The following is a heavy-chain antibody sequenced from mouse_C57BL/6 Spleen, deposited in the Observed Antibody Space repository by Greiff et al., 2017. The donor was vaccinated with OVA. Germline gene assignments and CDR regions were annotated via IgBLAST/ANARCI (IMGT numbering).Heavy chain of an antibody. CDR3: ADDYDQSFDY. D-gene: IGHD2-4*01. CDR1: GYAFSSSW. CDR2: IYPGDGDT. J-gene: IGHJ4*01. Sequence: QVQLQQSGPELVKPGASVKLSCKASGYAFSSSWMNWVKQRPGKGLEWIGGIYPGDGDTNYNGKFKGKATLTADKSYSTAYMQLSSLTSEDSAVYYCADDYDQSFDYWGQGTSLTVSS. V-gene: IGHV1-82*01.